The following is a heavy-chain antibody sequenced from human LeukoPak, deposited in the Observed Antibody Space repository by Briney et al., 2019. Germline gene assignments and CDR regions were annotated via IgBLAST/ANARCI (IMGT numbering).Heavy chain of an antibody. CDR1: GYTFTSYG. CDR3: AKSGLAAAGQRGYFDY. D-gene: IGHD6-13*01. CDR2: ISAYNGNT. V-gene: IGHV1-18*01. J-gene: IGHJ4*02. Sequence: GASVKVSCKASGYTFTSYGISRVRQAPGQGLEWMGWISAYNGNTNYAQKLQGRVTMTTDTSTSTAHMELRSLRSDDTAVYYCAKSGLAAAGQRGYFDYWGQGTLVTVSS.